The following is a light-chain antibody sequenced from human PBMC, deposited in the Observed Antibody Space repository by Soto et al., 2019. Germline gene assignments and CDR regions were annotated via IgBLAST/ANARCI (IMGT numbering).Light chain of an antibody. V-gene: IGKV3-11*01. CDR2: ATS. CDR1: QSITNC. Sequence: EIVLTQSPATLSLSPGERGTLSFGASQSITNCLGWYQQKPGQAPRLLIYATSNRATGIPARFSGSGSGTDFTLTISSLEPEDFSVYYCQQRYNWPVTFGQGTRLPIK. J-gene: IGKJ5*01. CDR3: QQRYNWPVT.